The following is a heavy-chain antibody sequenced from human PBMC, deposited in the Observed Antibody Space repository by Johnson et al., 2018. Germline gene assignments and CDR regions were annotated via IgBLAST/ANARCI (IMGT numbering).Heavy chain of an antibody. Sequence: QVQLVQSGGGVVQPGGSLRLSCAASGLTFSDYGMHWVRLTPGKGLEWVALISYDGSNRYYIDSVKGRFTVSRYNSRNTLYLQMSNVRPEETAIYYCAKVFLHLPVTGDWGQGTLVTGSS. J-gene: IGHJ4*02. CDR1: GLTFSDYG. V-gene: IGHV3-30*18. CDR2: ISYDGSNR. CDR3: AKVFLHLPVTGD. D-gene: IGHD6-19*01.